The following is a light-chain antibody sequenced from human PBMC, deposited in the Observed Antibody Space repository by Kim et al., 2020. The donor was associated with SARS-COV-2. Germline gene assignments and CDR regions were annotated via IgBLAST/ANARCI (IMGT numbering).Light chain of an antibody. J-gene: IGLJ2*01. CDR3: SSYTSSSTVV. CDR2: DVS. CDR1: SSAVGGNNY. V-gene: IGLV2-14*03. Sequence: GQSITTSCAGTSSAVGGNNYVSWYQQHQGKAPKLMIYDVSNRPSGVSNRFSGSKSGNTASLTISGLQAEDEADYYCSSYTSSSTVVFGGGTQLTVL.